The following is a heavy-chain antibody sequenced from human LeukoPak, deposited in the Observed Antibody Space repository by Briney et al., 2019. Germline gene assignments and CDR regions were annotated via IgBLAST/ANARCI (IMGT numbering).Heavy chain of an antibody. V-gene: IGHV4-39*01. J-gene: IGHJ4*02. CDR3: ARHRPSNSWYADY. CDR2: IYYSGTT. CDR1: GGSISSSPYY. D-gene: IGHD6-13*01. Sequence: PSETLSLTCTVSGGSISSSPYYWGWIRQPPGKGLEWIGSIYYSGTTHYSPSLESRVTISVDTSKNQFSLKMNSVTAADTAVYYCARHRPSNSWYADYWGQGTLVTVSS.